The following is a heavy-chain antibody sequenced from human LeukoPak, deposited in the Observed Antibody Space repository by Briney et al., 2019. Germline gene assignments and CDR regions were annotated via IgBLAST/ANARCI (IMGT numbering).Heavy chain of an antibody. D-gene: IGHD6-6*01. Sequence: PGGSLRLSCAASGFTFSSYWVHWVRQAPGKGLAWVSRINSDGSSTSNADSVKGRFTISRDNAKNTLYLQMNSLRAEDTAVYYCAREYSSSLTYWGQGTLVTVSS. CDR2: INSDGSST. CDR1: GFTFSSYW. V-gene: IGHV3-74*01. J-gene: IGHJ4*02. CDR3: AREYSSSLTY.